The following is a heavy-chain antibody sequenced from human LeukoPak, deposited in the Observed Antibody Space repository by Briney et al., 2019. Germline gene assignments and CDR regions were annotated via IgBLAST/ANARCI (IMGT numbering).Heavy chain of an antibody. V-gene: IGHV3-53*01. CDR3: GRHAYGGSPPLS. CDR1: GFTVRDGY. J-gene: IGHJ4*02. Sequence: GGSLRLSCAASGFTVRDGYMSWVRQAPWKRLEWLAFIYVSGTTFYAASVKGRFTISRDNTKNTVYLQMNNLRAEDTALYYCGRHAYGGSPPLSWGQGALVTVSS. CDR2: IYVSGTT. D-gene: IGHD3-10*01.